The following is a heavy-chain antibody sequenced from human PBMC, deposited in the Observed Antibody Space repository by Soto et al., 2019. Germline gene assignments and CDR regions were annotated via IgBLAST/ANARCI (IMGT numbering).Heavy chain of an antibody. CDR3: ERGYTPKIIDY. D-gene: IGHD5-12*01. CDR2: IYYTGST. CDR1: GGSIRFSNYY. J-gene: IGHJ4*02. V-gene: IGHV4-39*01. Sequence: PSETLSLTCTLSGGSIRFSNYYWGWIRQSPGKGLEWIGNIYYTGSTYYNPSLKSRVTISVDTSKNQFSLSLRSVTAADTAVYYCERGYTPKIIDYWGQGTLVTLSS.